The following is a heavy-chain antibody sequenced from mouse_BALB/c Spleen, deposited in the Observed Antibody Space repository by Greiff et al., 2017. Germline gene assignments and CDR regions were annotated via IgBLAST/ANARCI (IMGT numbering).Heavy chain of an antibody. J-gene: IGHJ4*01. Sequence: EVQLVESGGGLVQPGGSRKLSCAASGFTFSSFGMHWVRQAPEKGLEWVAYISSGSSTIYYADTVKGRFTISRDNPKNTLFLQMTSLRSEDTAMYYCARSGYGSWYAMDYWGQGTSVTVSS. V-gene: IGHV5-17*02. CDR2: ISSGSSTI. D-gene: IGHD1-1*01. CDR1: GFTFSSFG. CDR3: ARSGYGSWYAMDY.